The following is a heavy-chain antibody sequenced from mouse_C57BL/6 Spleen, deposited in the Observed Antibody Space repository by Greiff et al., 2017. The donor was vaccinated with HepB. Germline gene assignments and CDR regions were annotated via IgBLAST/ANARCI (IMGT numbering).Heavy chain of an antibody. Sequence: EVQLQQSGPELVKPGASVKISCKASGYSFTDYNMNWVKQRNGKSLEWIGLINPNNGTTSYNQKFKGRATLTVDQASSTAYMQLNSLTSEDSAVYYCASSIGYYGSSYDWFAYWGQGTLVTVSA. V-gene: IGHV1-39*01. D-gene: IGHD1-1*01. CDR3: ASSIGYYGSSYDWFAY. CDR2: INPNNGTT. CDR1: GYSFTDYN. J-gene: IGHJ3*01.